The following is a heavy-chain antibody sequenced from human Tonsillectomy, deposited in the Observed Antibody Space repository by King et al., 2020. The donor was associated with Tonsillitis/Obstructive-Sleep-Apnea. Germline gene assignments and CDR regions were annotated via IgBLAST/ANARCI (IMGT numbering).Heavy chain of an antibody. D-gene: IGHD6-19*01. CDR1: GGSISSYY. CDR2: IYYSGST. CDR3: ARVPAVAGIYYYYYYGMDV. J-gene: IGHJ6*02. Sequence: VQLQESGPGLVKPSETLSLTCTVSGGSISSYYWSWIRQPPGKGLEGIGYIYYSGSTNYNPSLKSRVTLSVDTSKNQFSLKLSSVTAADSAVYFCARVPAVAGIYYYYYYGMDVWGQGTTVTVS. V-gene: IGHV4-59*01.